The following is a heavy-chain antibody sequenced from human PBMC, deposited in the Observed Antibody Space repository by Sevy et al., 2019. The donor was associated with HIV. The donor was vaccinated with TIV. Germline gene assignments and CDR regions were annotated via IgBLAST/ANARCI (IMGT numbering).Heavy chain of an antibody. CDR1: GYSFTSYW. J-gene: IGHJ6*03. V-gene: IGHV5-51*01. CDR2: IYPGDSDT. Sequence: GESLKISCKGSGYSFTSYWIGWVRQMPGKGLEWMGIIYPGDSDTRYSPSFQGQVTISADKSISTAYLQWSSLKASDTAMYYCARHGFIEVSSSAYYYYYMDVWGIGTTVTVSS. D-gene: IGHD6-6*01. CDR3: ARHGFIEVSSSAYYYYYMDV.